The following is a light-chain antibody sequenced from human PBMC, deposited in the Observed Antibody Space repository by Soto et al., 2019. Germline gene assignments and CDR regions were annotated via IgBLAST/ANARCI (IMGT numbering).Light chain of an antibody. J-gene: IGKJ1*01. V-gene: IGKV1-39*01. CDR2: GAS. CDR1: QTIITS. Sequence: DVQLTQSPSSLSASVGDRVTLTCRASQTIITSVNWYQHTPGKAPKLVIYGASTLQSGVPSRFSGSGSGADFTLTISSLLPEDFATYYCQQYYNWPRTFGQGTKVEIK. CDR3: QQYYNWPRT.